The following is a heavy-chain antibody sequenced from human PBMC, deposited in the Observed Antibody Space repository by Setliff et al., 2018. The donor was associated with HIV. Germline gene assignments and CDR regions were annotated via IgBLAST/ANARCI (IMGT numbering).Heavy chain of an antibody. Sequence: SSETLSLTCTVSGGSIRSTSHYWGWIRQPPGKGLEWIGSIYYSGSTHYNPSLKSRVTVSKDTTKNQLSLRLSSVTAADTAVYYCARDNSYYYGSGSHYWYGMDVWGQGTTVTVSS. CDR1: GGSIRSTSHY. CDR3: ARDNSYYYGSGSHYWYGMDV. D-gene: IGHD3-10*01. J-gene: IGHJ6*01. CDR2: IYYSGST. V-gene: IGHV4-39*02.